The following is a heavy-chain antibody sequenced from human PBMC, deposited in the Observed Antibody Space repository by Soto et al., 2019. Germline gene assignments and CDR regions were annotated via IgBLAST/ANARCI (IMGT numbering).Heavy chain of an antibody. D-gene: IGHD1-1*01. V-gene: IGHV3-48*01. Sequence: GGSLRLSCAASGFTFSSYSMNWVRQAPGKGLEWVSYISSSSSTIYYADSVKGRFTISRDNAKNSLYLQMNSLRAEDTAVYYCARYNWNAAIDYWGQGTLVTVSS. CDR3: ARYNWNAAIDY. CDR1: GFTFSSYS. J-gene: IGHJ4*02. CDR2: ISSSSSTI.